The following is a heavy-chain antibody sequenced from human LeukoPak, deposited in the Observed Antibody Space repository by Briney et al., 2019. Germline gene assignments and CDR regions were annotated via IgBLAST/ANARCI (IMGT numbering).Heavy chain of an antibody. J-gene: IGHJ3*02. CDR2: ISSSSSYI. Sequence: GGSLRLSCAASGFTFSSYSMNWVRQAPGKGLEWVSSISSSSSYIYYADSVKGRFTISRDNAKNSLYLQMNSLRAEDTAVYYCARGRGITMVRGVILDAFDIWGQGTMVTVSS. D-gene: IGHD3-10*01. V-gene: IGHV3-21*01. CDR3: ARGRGITMVRGVILDAFDI. CDR1: GFTFSSYS.